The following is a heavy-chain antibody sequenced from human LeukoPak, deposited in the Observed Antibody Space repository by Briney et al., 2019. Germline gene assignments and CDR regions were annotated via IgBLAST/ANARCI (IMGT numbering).Heavy chain of an antibody. D-gene: IGHD2-2*01. V-gene: IGHV3-23*01. Sequence: GGSLRLSCAASGFTFGSYAMSWVRQAPGKGLEWVSTTDDDGGATYYADSANGRFIISRDNSYNTLFLQLNSLRVDDTAIYFCGKSPSTSWPSFDHWGQGTLVTVSS. J-gene: IGHJ4*02. CDR2: TDDDGGAT. CDR3: GKSPSTSWPSFDH. CDR1: GFTFGSYA.